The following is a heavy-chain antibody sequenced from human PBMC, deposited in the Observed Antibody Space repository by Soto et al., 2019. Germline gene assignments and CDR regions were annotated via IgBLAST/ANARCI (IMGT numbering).Heavy chain of an antibody. Sequence: GASVKFSCTASGYPFTSYGISWXRQARGQGLEWIGWISAYNGNTNYPQNLQGRVTMTTDTSTRTAYMELRSLRSDDTAVYYCARVVWYYYGMDVGGQGTTVTVSS. V-gene: IGHV1-18*01. J-gene: IGHJ6*02. D-gene: IGHD2-8*01. CDR1: GYPFTSYG. CDR2: ISAYNGNT. CDR3: ARVVWYYYGMDV.